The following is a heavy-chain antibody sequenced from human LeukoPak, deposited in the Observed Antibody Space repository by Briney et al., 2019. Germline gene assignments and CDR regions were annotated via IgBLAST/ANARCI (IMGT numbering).Heavy chain of an antibody. CDR2: INPNSGGT. Sequence: ASVKVSCKASGYTFTGYYMHWVRQAPGQGLEWMGWINPNSGGTNYAQKLQGRVTMTRDTSISTAYMELSRLRSDDTAVYYCASITMVRGVISRDYWGQGTLVTVSS. CDR3: ASITMVRGVISRDY. CDR1: GYTFTGYY. D-gene: IGHD3-10*01. J-gene: IGHJ4*02. V-gene: IGHV1-2*02.